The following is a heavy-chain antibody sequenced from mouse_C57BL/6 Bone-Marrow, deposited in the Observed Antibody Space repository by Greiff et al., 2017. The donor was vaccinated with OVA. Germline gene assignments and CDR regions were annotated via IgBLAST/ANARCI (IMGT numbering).Heavy chain of an antibody. Sequence: VQLQQSGAELVKPGASVKLSCTASGFNIKDYYMHWVKQRTEQGLEWIGRIDPEDGETKYAPKFPGKATITADTSSNTAYLQLSSLTSEDTAVYYCARSRAMDYWGQGTSVTVSS. V-gene: IGHV14-2*01. CDR1: GFNIKDYY. CDR3: ARSRAMDY. J-gene: IGHJ4*01. CDR2: IDPEDGET.